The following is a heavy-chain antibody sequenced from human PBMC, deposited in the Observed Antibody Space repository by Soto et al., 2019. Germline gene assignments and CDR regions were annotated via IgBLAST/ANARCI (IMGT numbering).Heavy chain of an antibody. J-gene: IGHJ6*02. CDR2: IVVGSGNT. D-gene: IGHD6-19*01. CDR3: AAVRVAVADYYYYYYGMDV. CDR1: GFTFTSSA. Sequence: QMQLVQSGPEVKKPGTSVKVSCKASGFTFTSSAVQWVRQARGQRLEWIGWIVVGSGNTNYAQKFQERVTITRDMSTSTAYRELSSLRSEDTAVYYCAAVRVAVADYYYYYYGMDVWGQGTTVTVSS. V-gene: IGHV1-58*01.